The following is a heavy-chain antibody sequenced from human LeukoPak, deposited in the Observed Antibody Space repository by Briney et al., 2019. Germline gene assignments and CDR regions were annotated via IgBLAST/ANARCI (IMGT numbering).Heavy chain of an antibody. CDR3: AREAPSSWYRDYYYYMDV. CDR1: GGSISSYY. J-gene: IGHJ6*03. V-gene: IGHV4-59*12. Sequence: SETLSLTCTVSGGSISSYYWSWIRQPPGKGLEWIGYIYYSGRTNYNPSLQSRVTISVDTSKNQFSLKLSSVTAADTAVYYCAREAPSSWYRDYYYYMDVWGKGTTVTVSS. D-gene: IGHD6-13*01. CDR2: IYYSGRT.